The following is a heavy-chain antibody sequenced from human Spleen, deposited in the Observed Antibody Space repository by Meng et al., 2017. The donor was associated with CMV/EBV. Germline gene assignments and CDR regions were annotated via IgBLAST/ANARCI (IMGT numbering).Heavy chain of an antibody. J-gene: IGHJ5*01. Sequence: ASVKVSCKASGYTFSSLGISWVRRAPGQGLEWVGWISAHNGYTNYAQKFQGRLTMTTDTSTSTAFMELRSLRSDDTALYYCARDHVDIVVVPAVMDWFDSWGQGTLVTVSS. CDR3: ARDHVDIVVVPAVMDWFDS. V-gene: IGHV1-18*01. CDR2: ISAHNGYT. CDR1: GYTFSSLG. D-gene: IGHD2-2*01.